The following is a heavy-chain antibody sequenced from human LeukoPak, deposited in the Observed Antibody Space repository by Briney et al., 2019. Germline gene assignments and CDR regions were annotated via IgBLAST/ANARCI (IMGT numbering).Heavy chain of an antibody. CDR3: ARHTSWYSAFDI. Sequence: SETLSLTCTVSGGSIGSSNYYWGWIRQPPGKGLEWIGSIYFSGNTYYNPSLKSRVTISVDTSKNHFSLKLSSVTAADTTVYYCARHTSWYSAFDIWGQGTMVTVSS. CDR1: GGSIGSSNYY. J-gene: IGHJ3*02. CDR2: IYFSGNT. D-gene: IGHD6-13*01. V-gene: IGHV4-39*01.